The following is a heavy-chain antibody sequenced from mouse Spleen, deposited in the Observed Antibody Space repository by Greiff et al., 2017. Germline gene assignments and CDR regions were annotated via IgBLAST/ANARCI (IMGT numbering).Heavy chain of an antibody. CDR3: AREGYEIWFDY. Sequence: DVKLQESGPGLVKPSQSLSLTCTVTGYSITSDYAWNWIRQFPGNKLEWMGYISYSGSTSYNPSLKSRISITRDTSKNQFFLQLNSVTTEDTATYYCAREGYEIWFDYWGQGTTLTVSS. CDR1: GYSITSDYA. D-gene: IGHD2-14*01. J-gene: IGHJ2*01. CDR2: ISYSGST. V-gene: IGHV3-2*02.